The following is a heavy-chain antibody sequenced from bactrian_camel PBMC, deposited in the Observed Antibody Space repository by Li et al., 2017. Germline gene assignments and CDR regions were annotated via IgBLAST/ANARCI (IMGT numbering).Heavy chain of an antibody. J-gene: IGHJ4*01. V-gene: IGHV3S55*01. CDR3: AADPVADPDVAYFY. D-gene: IGHD3*01. CDR1: AYTYGHYC. CDR2: IDSDGRI. Sequence: HVQLVESGGGSVQAGGSLGLSCAASAYTYGHYCMGWFRQAPGKEREGVAGIDSDGRIRYADFVKGRFTISRDNTKNTLYLQMNSLQPEDTAVYYCAADPVADPDVAYFYWGQGTQVTVS.